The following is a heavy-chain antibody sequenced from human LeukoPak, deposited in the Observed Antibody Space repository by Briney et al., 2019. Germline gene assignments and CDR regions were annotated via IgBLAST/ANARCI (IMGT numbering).Heavy chain of an antibody. CDR2: INAGNGNT. CDR1: GYTFTSYA. J-gene: IGHJ3*02. D-gene: IGHD3-22*01. Sequence: GASVKVSCKASGYTFTSYAMHWVRQAPGQRLEWMGWINAGNGNTKYSQEFQGRVTITRDTSAGTAYMELSSLRSEDMAVYYCARAHTDYYDSSGYVIDIWGQGTMVTVSS. CDR3: ARAHTDYYDSSGYVIDI. V-gene: IGHV1-3*03.